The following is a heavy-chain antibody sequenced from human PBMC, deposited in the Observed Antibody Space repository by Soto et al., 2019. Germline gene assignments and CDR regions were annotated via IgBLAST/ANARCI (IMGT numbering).Heavy chain of an antibody. V-gene: IGHV1-69*13. CDR2: IISIFGTA. D-gene: IGHD2-2*03. CDR3: AREILGVDIVVVPATRTQYYYYGMDV. J-gene: IGHJ6*02. Sequence: GASVKVSCKASGGTFSSYAISWVRQAPGQGLEWMGGIISIFGTANYAQKLQGRVTITADESTSTAYMELSSLRSEDTAVYYCAREILGVDIVVVPATRTQYYYYGMDVWGQGTTVTVSS. CDR1: GGTFSSYA.